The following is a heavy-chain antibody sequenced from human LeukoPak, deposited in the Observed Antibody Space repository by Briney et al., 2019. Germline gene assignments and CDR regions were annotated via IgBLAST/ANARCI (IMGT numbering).Heavy chain of an antibody. J-gene: IGHJ5*02. D-gene: IGHD6-13*01. V-gene: IGHV3-7*01. Sequence: PGGSLRLSCAASGFTFSSYWMSWVRQAPGKGLEWVANIKQDGSEKYYVDSVKGRFTISRDNAKNSLYLQMNSLRAEDTAVYYCARDSSSWTYNWFGPWGQGTLVTVSS. CDR2: IKQDGSEK. CDR1: GFTFSSYW. CDR3: ARDSSSWTYNWFGP.